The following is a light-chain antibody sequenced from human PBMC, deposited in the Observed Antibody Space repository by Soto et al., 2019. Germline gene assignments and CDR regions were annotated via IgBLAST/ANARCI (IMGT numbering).Light chain of an antibody. V-gene: IGKV1-27*01. J-gene: IGKJ1*01. CDR2: AAS. CDR3: QKYNSAPRT. CDR1: QGIGNY. Sequence: DIQMTQSPSSLSASLGDRVTITCRASQGIGNYLAWYQLQPGKVPKLLIYAASTLQSGVPSRFSGSGSGTDFTLTISSLHPEDVATYFCQKYNSAPRTFGQGTKVEI.